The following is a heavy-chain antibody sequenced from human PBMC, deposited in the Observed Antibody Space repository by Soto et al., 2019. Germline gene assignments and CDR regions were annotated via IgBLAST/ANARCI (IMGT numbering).Heavy chain of an antibody. J-gene: IGHJ4*02. CDR1: GYTFTTSG. V-gene: IGHV1-18*04. CDR3: ARDRPYYSDNDYRVSF. Sequence: QIQLVQSGAEVKKPGASVKVSCKTSGYTFTTSGLSWVRQAPGQALEWMGWISAFNGYTSYAQKFRGRVTMSTDKSTNTAYMELRSLRSDDTAVYYCARDRPYYSDNDYRVSFWGQGTLVTVSS. D-gene: IGHD5-12*01. CDR2: ISAFNGYT.